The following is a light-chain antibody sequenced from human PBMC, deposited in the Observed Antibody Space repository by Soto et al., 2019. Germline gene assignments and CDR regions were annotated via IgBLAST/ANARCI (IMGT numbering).Light chain of an antibody. CDR3: ATWDDSLSGWV. CDR1: SSDVGAYDY. Sequence: QSALTQPPSASGSPGQSVTISCTGTSSDVGAYDYVSWYQQHPGKAPKLMIYEINKRPSGVPDRFSGSKSGNTASLTVSGLQAEDEADYYCATWDDSLSGWVFGGGTKLTVL. V-gene: IGLV2-8*01. J-gene: IGLJ3*02. CDR2: EIN.